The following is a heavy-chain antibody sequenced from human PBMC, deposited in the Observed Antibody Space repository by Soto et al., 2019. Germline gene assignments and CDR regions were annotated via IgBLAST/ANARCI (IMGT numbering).Heavy chain of an antibody. J-gene: IGHJ4*02. D-gene: IGHD1-7*01. V-gene: IGHV3-30*18. CDR3: AKELELEPTLSIDY. CDR1: GFTFSSYG. CDR2: ISYDGSNK. Sequence: VGSLRLSCAASGFTFSSYGMHWVRQAPGKGLEWVAVISYDGSNKYYADSVKGRFTISRDNSKNTLYLQMNSLRAEDTAVYYCAKELELEPTLSIDYWGQGTLVTVS.